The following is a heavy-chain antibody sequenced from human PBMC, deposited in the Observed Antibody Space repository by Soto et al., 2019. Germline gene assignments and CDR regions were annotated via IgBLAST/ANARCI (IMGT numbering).Heavy chain of an antibody. CDR2: INWNSGSI. CDR3: VKDESINWYSGHFRH. CDR1: GFTFDDYA. D-gene: IGHD6-13*01. J-gene: IGHJ1*01. Sequence: GGSLRLSCAASGFTFDDYAMHWVRQVPGKGLEWVSGINWNSGSIGYADSVKGRFAISRDNAKNSLHLQMNSLRAEDTAFYYCVKDESINWYSGHFRHWGQGTLVTVSS. V-gene: IGHV3-9*01.